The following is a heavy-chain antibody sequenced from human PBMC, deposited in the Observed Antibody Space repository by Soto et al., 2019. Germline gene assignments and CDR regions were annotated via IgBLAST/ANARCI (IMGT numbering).Heavy chain of an antibody. J-gene: IGHJ6*03. CDR3: ARVYCSSTSCYAAYYYMDV. CDR2: ISAYNGNT. D-gene: IGHD2-2*01. V-gene: IGHV1-18*01. Sequence: QVQLVLSGAEVKKPGASVKVSCKASGYTFTSYGISWVRQAPGQGLERMGWISAYNGNTNYAQKLQGRVTMTTDTSTSTAYMELRSLRSDDTAVYYCARVYCSSTSCYAAYYYMDVWGKGTTVTVSS. CDR1: GYTFTSYG.